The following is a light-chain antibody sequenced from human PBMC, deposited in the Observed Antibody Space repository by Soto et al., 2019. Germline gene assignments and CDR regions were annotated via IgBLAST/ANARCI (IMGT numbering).Light chain of an antibody. CDR1: NIGSKS. CDR2: DDI. V-gene: IGLV3-21*02. J-gene: IGLJ2*01. Sequence: SYELTQPPSVSVAPGQTARITCGGTNIGSKSVHWYQQKPGQAPVLVVYDDIDRPSGIPERFSGSNSGNTATLTISRVEAGDEADYYCQVWDSSTDPVVFGGGTKVTVL. CDR3: QVWDSSTDPVV.